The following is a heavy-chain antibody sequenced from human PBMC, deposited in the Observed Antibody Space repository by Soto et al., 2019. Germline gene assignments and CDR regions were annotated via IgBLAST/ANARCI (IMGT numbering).Heavy chain of an antibody. CDR3: ASEPIYYNDGSGYYPLGY. D-gene: IGHD3-22*01. J-gene: IGHJ4*02. V-gene: IGHV1-69*13. Sequence: SVKVSCKASGGTFSSYAISWVRQAPGQGLEWMGGIIPIFGTANYAQKFQGRVTITADESTSTAYMELSSLRSEDTAVYYCASEPIYYNDGSGYYPLGYWGQGTLVTVSS. CDR1: GGTFSSYA. CDR2: IIPIFGTA.